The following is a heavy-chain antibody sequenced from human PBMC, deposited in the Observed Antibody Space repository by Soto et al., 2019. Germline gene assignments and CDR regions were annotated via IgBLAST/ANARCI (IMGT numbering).Heavy chain of an antibody. CDR1: GFTFSSYG. CDR3: VKGSRTWYGLDY. CDR2: ISDNGGII. D-gene: IGHD6-13*01. J-gene: IGHJ4*02. V-gene: IGHV3-23*01. Sequence: PGGSLRLSCAASGFTFSSYGMSWVRQAPRKGLEWVACISDNGGIINYADSLKGRFTISKDNARSTVYLQMNSLRAEDTAVYFCVKGSRTWYGLDYWGQGILVTVSS.